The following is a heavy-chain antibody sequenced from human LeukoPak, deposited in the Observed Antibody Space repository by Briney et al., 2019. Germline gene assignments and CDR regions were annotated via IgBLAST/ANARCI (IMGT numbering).Heavy chain of an antibody. V-gene: IGHV4-59*08. CDR2: IYYSGST. J-gene: IGHJ3*02. CDR1: GGSISSYY. D-gene: IGHD3-16*02. CDR3: ARFRTIDYDYVWGSYPPGSDAFDI. Sequence: ASETLSLTCTVSGGSISSYYWSWIRQPPGKGLEWIGYIYYSGSTNYNPSLKSRVTISVDTSKNQFSLKLSSVTAADTAVYYCARFRTIDYDYVWGSYPPGSDAFDIWGQGTMVTVSS.